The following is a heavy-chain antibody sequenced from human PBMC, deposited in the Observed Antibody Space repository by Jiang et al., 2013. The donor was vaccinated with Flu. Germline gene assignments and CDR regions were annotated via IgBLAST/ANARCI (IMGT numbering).Heavy chain of an antibody. J-gene: IGHJ3*02. D-gene: IGHD2-15*01. CDR3: ARPKLGWYDAFDI. V-gene: IGHV5-51*01. CDR2: SILVTLIP. Sequence: SCKVLDTVLPATGSAGCARCPGKAWSGWGSSILVTLIPDTARPSKARVTISTDKSTNTAYLQWSSLKASDTAMYYCARPKLGWYDAFDIWGQGTMVTVSS. CDR1: DTVLPATG.